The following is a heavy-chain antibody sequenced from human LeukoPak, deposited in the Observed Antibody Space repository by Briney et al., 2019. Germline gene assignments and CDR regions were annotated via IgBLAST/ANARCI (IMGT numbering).Heavy chain of an antibody. Sequence: GGSLRLSCAASGFTFISYWMSWVRQAPGKGLEWVANIKQDGSETYYVDSVKGRFTISRDNAKNSLYLQMNSLRAEDTAVYYCAIDQNVAYSSSWYDYYYYYMDVWGKGTTVTVSS. D-gene: IGHD6-13*01. V-gene: IGHV3-7*01. CDR2: IKQDGSET. CDR3: AIDQNVAYSSSWYDYYYYYMDV. CDR1: GFTFISYW. J-gene: IGHJ6*03.